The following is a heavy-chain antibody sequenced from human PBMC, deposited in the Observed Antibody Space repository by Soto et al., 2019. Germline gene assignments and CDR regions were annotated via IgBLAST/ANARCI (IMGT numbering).Heavy chain of an antibody. CDR1: GGSISSGGYY. CDR3: ARSLWFGESLNWFDP. CDR2: IYYSGST. V-gene: IGHV4-31*03. J-gene: IGHJ5*02. D-gene: IGHD3-10*01. Sequence: SLTCSVSGGSISSGGYYWSWIRQHPGKGLEWIGYIYYSGSTYYNPSLKSRVTISVDTSKNQFSLKLSSVTAADTAVYYCARSLWFGESLNWFDPWGQGTLVTVSS.